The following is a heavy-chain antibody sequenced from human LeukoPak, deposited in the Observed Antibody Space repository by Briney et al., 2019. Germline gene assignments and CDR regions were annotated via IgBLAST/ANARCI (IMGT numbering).Heavy chain of an antibody. J-gene: IGHJ6*03. CDR1: GYTFTSYY. V-gene: IGHV1-46*01. CDR2: INPSGGST. Sequence: ASVKVSCKASGYTFTSYYMHWVRQAPGQGLEWMGIINPSGGSTSYAQKFQGRVTMTRDMSTSTAYMELSSLRSEDTAVYYCARETNYYDSSGNPYMDVWGKGTTVTISS. CDR3: ARETNYYDSSGNPYMDV. D-gene: IGHD3-22*01.